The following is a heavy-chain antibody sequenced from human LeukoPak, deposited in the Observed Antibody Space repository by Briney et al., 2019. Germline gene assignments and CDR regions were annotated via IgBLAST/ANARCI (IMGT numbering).Heavy chain of an antibody. J-gene: IGHJ4*02. D-gene: IGHD1-26*01. CDR1: GYTFTIYG. V-gene: IGHV1-18*01. CDR3: ARAGELLPPIYFDY. Sequence: ASVTLSFTASGYTFTIYGISWVRQAPGQGLEWMGWISAYNGNTNYAQKLQGRVTMTTDTSTSTAYMELRSLRSDDTAVYYCARAGELLPPIYFDYWGQGTLVTVSS. CDR2: ISAYNGNT.